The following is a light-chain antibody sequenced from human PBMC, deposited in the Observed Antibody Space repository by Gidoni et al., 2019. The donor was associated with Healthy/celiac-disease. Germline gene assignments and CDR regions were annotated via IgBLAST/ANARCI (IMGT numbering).Light chain of an antibody. J-gene: IGKJ3*01. CDR3: QQRSNWLFT. CDR2: DAS. CDR1: QSVSSY. V-gene: IGKV3-11*01. Sequence: EIVFTQSPATLSLSPGERATLSCRASQSVSSYLAWYQQKPGQAPRLLIYDASNRATGIPARFSGSGSGTDFTLTIRSLEPEDFAVYYCQQRSNWLFTFGPGTKVDIK.